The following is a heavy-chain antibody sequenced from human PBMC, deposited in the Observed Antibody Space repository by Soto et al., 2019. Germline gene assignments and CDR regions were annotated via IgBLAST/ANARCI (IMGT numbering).Heavy chain of an antibody. D-gene: IGHD3-3*01. CDR1: GYTLTELS. CDR3: ATGESPTTVIGYDFWSGKYNYYMDV. Sequence: GASVKVSCKVSGYTLTELSMHWVRQAPGKGLEWMGGFDPEDGETIYAQKLQGRVTMTEDTSTDTANMKMNSLRAEDTAVYYCATGESPTTVIGYDFWSGKYNYYMDVWGKGTTVTVSS. J-gene: IGHJ6*03. CDR2: FDPEDGET. V-gene: IGHV1-24*01.